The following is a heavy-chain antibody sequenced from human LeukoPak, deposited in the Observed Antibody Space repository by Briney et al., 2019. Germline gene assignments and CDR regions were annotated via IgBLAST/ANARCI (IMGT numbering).Heavy chain of an antibody. Sequence: GSSVKVSCKASGGTFSSYAISWVRQAPGQGLEWMGRIIPILGIANYAQKFQGRVTITADKSTSTAYMELSSLRSEDTAVYYCARSVYHPSFKRPSMTWYFDLWGRGTLGTVSS. CDR2: IIPILGIA. J-gene: IGHJ2*01. V-gene: IGHV1-69*04. CDR1: GGTFSSYA. CDR3: ARSVYHPSFKRPSMTWYFDL. D-gene: IGHD1-1*01.